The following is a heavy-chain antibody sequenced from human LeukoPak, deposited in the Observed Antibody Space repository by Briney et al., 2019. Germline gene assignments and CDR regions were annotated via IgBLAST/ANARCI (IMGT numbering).Heavy chain of an antibody. V-gene: IGHV3-21*01. CDR3: ARLSPVLLWFGDR. Sequence: PGPSLTPSCAASGSTFSSYSTNSVSQPPGKGMEWGTSISSSSSYINYADSVKGRLTISRDNAKNSLYLQMNSLRAEDTAVYYCARLSPVLLWFGDRWGQGTLVTVSS. CDR1: GSTFSSYS. CDR2: ISSSSSYI. J-gene: IGHJ5*02. D-gene: IGHD3-10*01.